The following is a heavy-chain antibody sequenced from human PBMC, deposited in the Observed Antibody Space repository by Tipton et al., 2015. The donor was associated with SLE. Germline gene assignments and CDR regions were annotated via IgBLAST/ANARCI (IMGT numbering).Heavy chain of an antibody. Sequence: TLSLTCAVYGGSFSGYYWSWIRQPPGRGLEWIGEINHSGRTNYNPSLKSRVTISVDTSKNQFSLKLSSVTAADTAVYYCARRLTRYSGYDYFDYWGQGTLVTVSS. D-gene: IGHD5-12*01. CDR2: INHSGRT. CDR1: GGSFSGYY. J-gene: IGHJ4*02. CDR3: ARRLTRYSGYDYFDY. V-gene: IGHV4-34*01.